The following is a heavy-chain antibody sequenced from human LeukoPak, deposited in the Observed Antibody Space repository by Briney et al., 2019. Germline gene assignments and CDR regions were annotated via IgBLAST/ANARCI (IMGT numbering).Heavy chain of an antibody. D-gene: IGHD2-2*03. CDR1: GGSISSYY. Sequence: PSETPSLTCTVSGGSISSYYWSWIRQPPGKGLEWIGYIYYSGSTNYNPSLKSRVTISVDTSKNQFSLKLRSVTAADTAVYYCARDGGYCSSTNCYDYWGQGTLVTVSS. V-gene: IGHV4-59*01. CDR2: IYYSGST. CDR3: ARDGGYCSSTNCYDY. J-gene: IGHJ4*02.